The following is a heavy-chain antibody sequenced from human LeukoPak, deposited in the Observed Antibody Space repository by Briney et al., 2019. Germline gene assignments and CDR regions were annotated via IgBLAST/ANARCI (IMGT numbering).Heavy chain of an antibody. J-gene: IGHJ4*02. D-gene: IGHD6-13*01. Sequence: GGSLRLSCAASGFTFSSYGMHWVRQAPGKGLEWVAVISYDGNNKYYADFVKGRFTISRDNPKNTLFLQMNSLRAEDTALYYCAKGRLAAAFTRGEDYWGQGTLVTVSS. CDR3: AKGRLAAAFTRGEDY. CDR1: GFTFSSYG. CDR2: ISYDGNNK. V-gene: IGHV3-30*18.